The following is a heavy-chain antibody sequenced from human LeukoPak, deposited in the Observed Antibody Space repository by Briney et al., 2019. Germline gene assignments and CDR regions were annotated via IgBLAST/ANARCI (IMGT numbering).Heavy chain of an antibody. Sequence: SGGSLRLSCEASGFTLHSYWMSWVRQAPGKGLEWVANINGDGREEYYVDSLKGRFTISRDNAKNSLYLQMNGLRAEDTAVYYCARSPEKGTVDYWGQGTLVTVSA. J-gene: IGHJ4*02. CDR2: INGDGREE. CDR1: GFTLHSYW. CDR3: ARSPEKGTVDY. D-gene: IGHD1-1*01. V-gene: IGHV3-7*01.